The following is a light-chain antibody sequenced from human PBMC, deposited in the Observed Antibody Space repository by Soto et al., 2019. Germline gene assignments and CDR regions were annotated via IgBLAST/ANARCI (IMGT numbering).Light chain of an antibody. CDR3: QQYNTYSPERT. Sequence: DIQMTQSPSSLSGSVGDRVTITCRASQTISSWLAWYQQKPGKAPKLLIYDASSLESGVPSRFSGSGSGTEFTLTISSLQPDDFATYYCQQYNTYSPERTFGQGTKVEIK. CDR1: QTISSW. V-gene: IGKV1-5*01. CDR2: DAS. J-gene: IGKJ1*01.